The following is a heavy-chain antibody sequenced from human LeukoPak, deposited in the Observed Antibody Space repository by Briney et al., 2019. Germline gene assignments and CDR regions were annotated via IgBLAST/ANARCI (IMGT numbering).Heavy chain of an antibody. J-gene: IGHJ4*02. CDR2: ISTRSSTI. CDR3: ARDPRTGSHFDY. D-gene: IGHD1-1*01. CDR1: GFTFSSYS. Sequence: GGSLRLSCAASGFTFSSYSMNWVRQAPGKGLEWISYISTRSSTIFYADSVKGRFTISRDNAKNSLYLRMNSLRAEDTAVYYCARDPRTGSHFDYWGQGTLVTVSS. V-gene: IGHV3-48*04.